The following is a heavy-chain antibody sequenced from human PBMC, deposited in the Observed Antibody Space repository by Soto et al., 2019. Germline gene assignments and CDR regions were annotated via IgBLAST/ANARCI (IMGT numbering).Heavy chain of an antibody. J-gene: IGHJ4*02. D-gene: IGHD4-17*01. CDR2: IYYSGST. V-gene: IGHV4-59*08. Sequence: PSETLSLTCTVSGGSISRYYWSWIRQPPGKGLEWIGYIYYSGSTNYNPSLKSRVTISVDTSKNQFSLKLSSVTAADTAVYYCASRYGGTLDEWGQGTLVTVSS. CDR3: ASRYGGTLDE. CDR1: GGSISRYY.